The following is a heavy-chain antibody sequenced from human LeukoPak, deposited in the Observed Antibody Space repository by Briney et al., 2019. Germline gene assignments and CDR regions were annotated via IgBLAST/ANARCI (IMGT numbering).Heavy chain of an antibody. CDR2: INPSGGST. D-gene: IGHD2-2*01. Sequence: ASVKVSCNASGYTFTSYYMHWVRQAPGQGLEWMGIINPSGGSTSYAQKFQGRVTMTRDMSTSTVYMELSSLRSEDTAVYYCARDAVPAALIALDHYYYYMDVWGKGTTVSVSS. CDR3: ARDAVPAALIALDHYYYYMDV. J-gene: IGHJ6*03. CDR1: GYTFTSYY. V-gene: IGHV1-46*01.